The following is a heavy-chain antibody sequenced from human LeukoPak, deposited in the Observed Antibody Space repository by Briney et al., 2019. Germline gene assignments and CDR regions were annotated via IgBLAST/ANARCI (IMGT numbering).Heavy chain of an antibody. J-gene: IGHJ4*02. CDR1: GGSISSYY. CDR3: ARQGGRSGYRDY. CDR2: IYYSGST. D-gene: IGHD3-10*01. Sequence: SETLSLTCTVSGGSISSYYWSWVRQPPGKGLEWIGYIYYSGSTNYNPSLKSRVTISVDTSKNRFSLKLSSVTAADTAVYYCARQGGRSGYRDYWGQGTLVTVSS. V-gene: IGHV4-59*08.